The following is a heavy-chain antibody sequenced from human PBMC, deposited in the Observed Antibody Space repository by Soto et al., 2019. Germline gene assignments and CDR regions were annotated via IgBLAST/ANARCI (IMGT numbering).Heavy chain of an antibody. CDR1: GYTFTSYY. Sequence: QVQLVQSGAEVKKPGASVKVSCKASGYTFTSYYMHWVRQAHGQGLEWMGIINPSGGSTSYAQKFQGRATMTRDTYTSTVYMELSSLRSEDTAVYYCARGFTSSIAALYYFDYWGQGTLVTVSS. J-gene: IGHJ4*02. CDR2: INPSGGST. V-gene: IGHV1-46*01. D-gene: IGHD6-6*01. CDR3: ARGFTSSIAALYYFDY.